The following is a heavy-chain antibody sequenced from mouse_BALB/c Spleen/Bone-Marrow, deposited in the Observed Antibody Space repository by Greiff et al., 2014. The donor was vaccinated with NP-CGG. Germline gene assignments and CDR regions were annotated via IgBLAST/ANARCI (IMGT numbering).Heavy chain of an antibody. CDR2: ISNGGGST. D-gene: IGHD1-1*01. Sequence: EVKVEESGGGLVQPGGSLKLSCAPSGFSFSDYYMYWIRQTPEKRLEWVAYISNGGGSTYYPDTVKGRFTISRDNAKNTLYLQMSRLKSEDTAMYYCARLGDYSYFDYWGQGTTLTVSS. V-gene: IGHV5-12*01. CDR3: ARLGDYSYFDY. J-gene: IGHJ2*01. CDR1: GFSFSDYY.